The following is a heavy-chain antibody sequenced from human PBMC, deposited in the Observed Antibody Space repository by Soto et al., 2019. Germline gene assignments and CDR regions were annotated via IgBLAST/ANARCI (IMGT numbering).Heavy chain of an antibody. CDR1: GGSISSSSYY. Sequence: SETLSLTCTVSGGSISSSSYYWGWIRQPPGKGREWIGSIYYSGSTYYNPSLKSRVTISVDTSKNQFSLKLSSVTAADTAVYYCARSVAARLSQNFFYYYGMDVWGQGTTVTVSS. J-gene: IGHJ6*02. V-gene: IGHV4-39*01. CDR3: ARSVAARLSQNFFYYYGMDV. D-gene: IGHD6-6*01. CDR2: IYYSGST.